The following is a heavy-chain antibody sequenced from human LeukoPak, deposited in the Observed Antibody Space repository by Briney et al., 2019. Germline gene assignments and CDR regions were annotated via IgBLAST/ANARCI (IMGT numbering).Heavy chain of an antibody. CDR1: GYTFTSYG. Sequence: PEASVKVSCKASGYTFTSYGISWVRQAPGQGLEWMGWISAYNGNTNYAQKLQGRVTMTTDTSTSTAYMELRSLRSDDTAVYYCARDQGSYYDISKNPTDAFDIWGQGTMVTVSS. CDR3: ARDQGSYYDISKNPTDAFDI. J-gene: IGHJ3*02. D-gene: IGHD3-9*01. CDR2: ISAYNGNT. V-gene: IGHV1-18*01.